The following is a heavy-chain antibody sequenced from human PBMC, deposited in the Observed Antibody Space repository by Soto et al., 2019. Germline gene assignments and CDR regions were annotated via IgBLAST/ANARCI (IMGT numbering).Heavy chain of an antibody. CDR2: IFPSGTT. CDR1: GGSLSGATYS. J-gene: IGHJ4*02. Sequence: SETLSLTCGVSGGSLSGATYSWNWIRQPPGKGLEWIGYIFPSGTTYYNPSLKSRVTISIDVSKNQFSLSLRSLTAADTAVYYCARSREFDYWGQGTLVTVSS. CDR3: ARSREFDY. V-gene: IGHV4-30-2*01.